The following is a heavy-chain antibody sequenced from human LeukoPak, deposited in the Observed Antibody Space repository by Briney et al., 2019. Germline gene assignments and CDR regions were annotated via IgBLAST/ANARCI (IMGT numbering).Heavy chain of an antibody. J-gene: IGHJ4*02. CDR3: AKDGYGDYAAYFDY. CDR1: GSTLDDYA. Sequence: GGSLRLSCLPYGSTLDDYAIHWVRQAPGKGLEWVSLISGDGGSTYYADSVKGRFTISRDNSKNSLYLQMNSLRTEDTALYYCAKDGYGDYAAYFDYWGQGALVTLSS. V-gene: IGHV3-43*02. CDR2: ISGDGGST. D-gene: IGHD4-17*01.